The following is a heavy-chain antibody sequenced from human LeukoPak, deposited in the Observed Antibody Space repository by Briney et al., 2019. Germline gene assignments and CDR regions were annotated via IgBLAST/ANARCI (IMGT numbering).Heavy chain of an antibody. J-gene: IGHJ4*02. V-gene: IGHV4-61*02. Sequence: PSETLSLTCTVSGGSISSGSYYWSWIRQPAGKGLEWIGRIYTSGSTNYNPSLKSRVTISVDTSKNQFSLKLSSVTAADTAVYYCARGGEDTAMVIGYWGQGTLVTVSS. CDR1: GGSISSGSYY. D-gene: IGHD5-18*01. CDR2: IYTSGST. CDR3: ARGGEDTAMVIGY.